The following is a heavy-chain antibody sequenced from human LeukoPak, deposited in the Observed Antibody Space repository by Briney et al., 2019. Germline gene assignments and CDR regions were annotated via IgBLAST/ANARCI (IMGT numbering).Heavy chain of an antibody. CDR3: AQEDGYSSPYFDY. V-gene: IGHV3-74*01. D-gene: IGHD6-13*01. J-gene: IGHJ4*02. CDR1: GIIFSNYW. Sequence: GGSLRLSCAASGIIFSNYWMHWVRQAPGKGLVWVSRINRDGSSTSYADSVKGRFTISRDNTKNTLYLQMNSLRAEDTAVYYCAQEDGYSSPYFDYWGQGTLVTVSS. CDR2: INRDGSST.